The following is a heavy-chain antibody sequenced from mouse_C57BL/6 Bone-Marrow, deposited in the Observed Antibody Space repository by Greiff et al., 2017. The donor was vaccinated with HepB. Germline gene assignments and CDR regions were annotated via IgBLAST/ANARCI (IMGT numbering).Heavy chain of an antibody. CDR3: ARFLGVVATKFAY. CDR2: IWSGGST. CDR1: GFSLTSYG. D-gene: IGHD1-1*01. J-gene: IGHJ3*01. Sequence: QVQLQQSGPGLVQPSQSLSITCTVSGFSLTSYGVHWVRQSPGKGLEWLGVIWSGGSTDYNAAFISRLSISKDNSKSQVFFKMNSLQTDDTAIYYCARFLGVVATKFAYWGQGTLVTVSA. V-gene: IGHV2-2*01.